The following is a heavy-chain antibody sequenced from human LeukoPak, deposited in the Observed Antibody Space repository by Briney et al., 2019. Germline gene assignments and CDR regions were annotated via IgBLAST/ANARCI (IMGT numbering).Heavy chain of an antibody. Sequence: SGGSLRLSCTASGFTFSNSDMNWVRQAPGKGLEWVSCIRGSGYNPEYTDSVKGRFTISRDNAKNTLYLQMNSLRAEDTAVYYCARAKSYPLLRFLEWLIDYWGQGTLVTVSS. D-gene: IGHD3-3*01. CDR2: IRGSGYNP. V-gene: IGHV3-23*01. CDR1: GFTFSNSD. J-gene: IGHJ4*02. CDR3: ARAKSYPLLRFLEWLIDY.